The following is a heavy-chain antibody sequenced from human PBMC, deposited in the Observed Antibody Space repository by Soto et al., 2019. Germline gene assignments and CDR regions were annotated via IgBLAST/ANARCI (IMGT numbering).Heavy chain of an antibody. V-gene: IGHV3-33*01. J-gene: IGHJ4*02. CDR3: ARDVAQDQITIFGVANALDY. Sequence: HPGGSLRLSCAASGFTFSSYGMHWVRQAPGKGLEWVAVIWYDGSNKYYADSVKGRFTISRDNSKNTLYLQMNSLRAEDTAVYYCARDVAQDQITIFGVANALDYWGQGTLVTVSS. CDR2: IWYDGSNK. D-gene: IGHD3-3*01. CDR1: GFTFSSYG.